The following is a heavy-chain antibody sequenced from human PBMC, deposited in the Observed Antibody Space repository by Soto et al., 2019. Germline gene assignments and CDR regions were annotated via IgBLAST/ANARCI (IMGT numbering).Heavy chain of an antibody. J-gene: IGHJ2*01. CDR1: GGSISNFY. CDR3: ARPYRDSYWWYFDL. V-gene: IGHV4-59*08. D-gene: IGHD4-17*01. Sequence: QVRLQESGPGLVKPSETLSLTCTVSGGSISNFYWSWIRQPPEKGLEWIGYVRNSGNTYYNPSLKSRVTISAHTSKNQLSLELRSVTAADTAVYYCARPYRDSYWWYFDLWGRGTLVTVSS. CDR2: VRNSGNT.